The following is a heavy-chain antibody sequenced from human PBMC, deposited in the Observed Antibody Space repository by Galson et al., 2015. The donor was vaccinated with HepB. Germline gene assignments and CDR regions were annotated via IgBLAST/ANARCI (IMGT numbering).Heavy chain of an antibody. CDR2: INPSGGST. V-gene: IGHV1-46*01. Sequence: SVKVSCKASGYTFTSYHMHWVRQAPGQGLEWMGIINPSGGSTSYAQKFQGRVTMTRDTSTSTVYMELSSLRSEDTAVYYCARDFGGRAVGDYWGQGTLVTVSS. CDR3: ARDFGGRAVGDY. D-gene: IGHD6-19*01. CDR1: GYTFTSYH. J-gene: IGHJ4*02.